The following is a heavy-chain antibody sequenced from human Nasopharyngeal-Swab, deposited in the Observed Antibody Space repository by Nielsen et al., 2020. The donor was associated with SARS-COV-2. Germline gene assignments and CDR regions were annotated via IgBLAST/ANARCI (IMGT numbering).Heavy chain of an antibody. J-gene: IGHJ6*02. CDR2: IIPIFGIA. CDR1: GGTFSSYA. D-gene: IGHD3-22*01. V-gene: IGHV1-69*04. Sequence: SVKVSCKASGGTFSSYAISWVRQAPGQGLEWMGRIIPIFGIANYAQKLQGRVTITADKSTSTAYMGLSSLRSGDTAVYYCARQGGGDYYDSRRYYNYVMDVWGQGTTVTVSS. CDR3: ARQGGGDYYDSRRYYNYVMDV.